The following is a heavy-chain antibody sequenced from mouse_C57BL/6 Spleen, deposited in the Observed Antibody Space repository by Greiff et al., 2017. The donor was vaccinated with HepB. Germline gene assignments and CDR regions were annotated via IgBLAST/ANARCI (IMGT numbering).Heavy chain of an antibody. CDR1: GYAFSSSW. D-gene: IGHD2-3*01. Sequence: QVQLQQSGPELVKPGASVKISCKASGYAFSSSWMNWVKQRPGKGLEWIGRIYPGDGDTNYNGKFKGKATLTADKSSSTAYMQLSSLTSEDSAVYFCAALIYDGYKYYFDYWGQGTTLTVSS. J-gene: IGHJ2*01. V-gene: IGHV1-82*01. CDR2: IYPGDGDT. CDR3: AALIYDGYKYYFDY.